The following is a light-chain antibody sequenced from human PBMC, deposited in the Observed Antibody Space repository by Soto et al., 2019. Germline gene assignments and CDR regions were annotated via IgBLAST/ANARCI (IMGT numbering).Light chain of an antibody. CDR2: AAS. V-gene: IGKV3-11*01. J-gene: IGKJ4*01. CDR3: QQRSDWPRVT. Sequence: EIVLTQSPATLSLSPGERATLSCRASQSVSRYLAWYQQRIGQAPRLLIYAASNRATGIPARFSGSGSGTDFTLTSSSLEPEDFAFYDCQQRSDWPRVTFGGGTRVEI. CDR1: QSVSRY.